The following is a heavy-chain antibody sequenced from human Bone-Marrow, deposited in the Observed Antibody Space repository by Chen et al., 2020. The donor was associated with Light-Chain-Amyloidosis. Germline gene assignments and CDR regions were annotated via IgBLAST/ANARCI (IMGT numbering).Heavy chain of an antibody. Sequence: NCWIGWVRQMPGKGLEWMGVIYPDDSDARYSPSFEGQVTISADKSITTAYLQWRSLKASDTAMYYCARRRDGYNFDYCGQGTLVTVSS. CDR3: ARRRDGYNFDY. D-gene: IGHD5-12*01. V-gene: IGHV5-51*01. CDR1: NCW. CDR2: IYPDDSDA. J-gene: IGHJ4*02.